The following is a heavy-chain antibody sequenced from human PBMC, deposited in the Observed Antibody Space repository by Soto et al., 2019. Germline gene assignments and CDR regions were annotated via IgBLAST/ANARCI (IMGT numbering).Heavy chain of an antibody. CDR3: ARYSGSYWHYLDF. Sequence: GESLKISCKGSGYSFASHWVAWVRQMPEKGLEWIGTIYPGDSDTKYSSAFRGHVTISADTSVSTAYLQWRSLEATDSAIYYCARYSGSYWHYLDFWGQGTMVTVSS. D-gene: IGHD1-26*01. V-gene: IGHV5-51*01. J-gene: IGHJ4*02. CDR2: IYPGDSDT. CDR1: GYSFASHW.